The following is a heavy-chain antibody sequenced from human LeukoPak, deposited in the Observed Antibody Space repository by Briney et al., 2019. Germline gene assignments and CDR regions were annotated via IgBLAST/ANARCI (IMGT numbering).Heavy chain of an antibody. D-gene: IGHD1-26*01. J-gene: IGHJ4*02. CDR2: IRPGDGDA. CDR1: GYIFTKYY. Sequence: ASVKVSCKASGYIFTKYYIHWVRQAPGQGLEWMGIIRPGDGDATNAQKFQGRVTMTRDTSTGTVYMQLTSLTSEDTAVYYCAREVGSTDHWGQGTLVTVSS. V-gene: IGHV1-46*01. CDR3: AREVGSTDH.